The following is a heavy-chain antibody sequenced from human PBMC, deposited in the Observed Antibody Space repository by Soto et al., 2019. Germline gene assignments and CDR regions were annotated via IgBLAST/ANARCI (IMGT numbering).Heavy chain of an antibody. CDR3: ARCSSSWYFDY. Sequence: SETLSLTCTVSGGSISSYYWSWIRQPPGKGLEWIGYIYYSGSTNYNPSLKSRVTISVDTSKNQFSLKLSSVTAADTAVYYCARCSSSWYFDYWGQGTLVTVSS. V-gene: IGHV4-59*01. D-gene: IGHD6-13*01. CDR1: GGSISSYY. J-gene: IGHJ4*02. CDR2: IYYSGST.